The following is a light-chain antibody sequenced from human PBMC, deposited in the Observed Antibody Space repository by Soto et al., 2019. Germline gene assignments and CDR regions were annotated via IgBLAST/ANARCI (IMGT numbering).Light chain of an antibody. CDR2: DAS. J-gene: IGKJ5*01. CDR3: QQTYTTPEIT. CDR1: QNINAW. Sequence: IHITQSPSSLSVSVGDRVTITCRTSQNINAWLAWYQQRPGQAPKLLIYDASTVQSGVPSRFSGSGSGTDFTLTISSLQPEDFAIYYCQQTYTTPEITFGQGSRLE. V-gene: IGKV1-39*01.